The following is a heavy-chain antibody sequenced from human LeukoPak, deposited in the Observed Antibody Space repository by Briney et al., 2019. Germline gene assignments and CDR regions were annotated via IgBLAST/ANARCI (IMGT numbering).Heavy chain of an antibody. V-gene: IGHV1-18*01. CDR2: INSYSSNT. CDR1: GYSFTSFG. D-gene: IGHD5-18*01. CDR3: ARVTSRGYGGDY. J-gene: IGHJ4*02. Sequence: ASVKVSCKASGYSFTSFGISWVRQAPGQGLEWMGWINSYSSNTDYAQRLQGRVTMTADTSTGTAYMELRSLRSDDTAVYYCARVTSRGYGGDYWGQGTLVTVSS.